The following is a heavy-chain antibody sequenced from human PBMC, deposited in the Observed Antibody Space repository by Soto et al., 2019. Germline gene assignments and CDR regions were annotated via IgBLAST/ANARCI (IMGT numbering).Heavy chain of an antibody. D-gene: IGHD3-16*02. CDR2: INPANGNP. J-gene: IGHJ4*02. CDR1: GYTFTAYA. CDR3: TRSAISPYGGLICPFDY. Sequence: QVQLAQSGAEERKPGASVKVSCEATGYTFTAYAMHWVRQAPGQRREWMGWINPANGNPKYSQKFQGRLTITSDTSANTVYRALNSLTSADTAMYYCTRSAISPYGGLICPFDYWGQGNLVTGSS. V-gene: IGHV1-3*05.